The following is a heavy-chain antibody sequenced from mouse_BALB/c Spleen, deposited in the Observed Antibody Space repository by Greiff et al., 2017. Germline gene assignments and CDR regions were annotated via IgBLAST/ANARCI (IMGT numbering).Heavy chain of an antibody. J-gene: IGHJ2*01. D-gene: IGHD4-1*01. V-gene: IGHV1-4*01. CDR3: ARCLNWDYFDY. CDR2: INPSSGYT. Sequence: QVQLKESGAELARPGASVKMSCKASGHTFTSYTMHWVKQRPGQGLEWIGYINPSSGYTNYNQKFKDKATLTADKSSSTAYMQLSSLTSEDSAVYYCARCLNWDYFDYWGQGTTLTVSS. CDR1: GHTFTSYT.